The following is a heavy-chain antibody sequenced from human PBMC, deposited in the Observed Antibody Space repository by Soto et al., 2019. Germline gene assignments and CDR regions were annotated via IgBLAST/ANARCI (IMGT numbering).Heavy chain of an antibody. J-gene: IGHJ4*02. V-gene: IGHV1-18*01. CDR3: ARRGESRDWAPGLDF. CDR1: GYKFTYYG. Sequence: ASAKVSCKESGYKFTYYGLTWARQATGQGLEWVGWISAYNGNTNYAQNLQGRVTMTTDTSTTTAYLELRSLRSDDTAVYYCARRGESRDWAPGLDFWAQGTLVTVSS. D-gene: IGHD3-9*01. CDR2: ISAYNGNT.